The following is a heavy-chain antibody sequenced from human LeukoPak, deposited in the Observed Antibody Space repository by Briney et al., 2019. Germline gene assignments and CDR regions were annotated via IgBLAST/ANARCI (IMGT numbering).Heavy chain of an antibody. CDR3: AKDPSAIVGATISYYMDV. Sequence: PGGSLRLSCAASGFTFSSYGMHWVRQAPGKGLEWVAFIRYDGSNKYYADSVKGRFTISRDNSKNTLYLQMNSLRAEDTAVYYCAKDPSAIVGATISYYMDVWGKGTTVTVSS. J-gene: IGHJ6*03. CDR1: GFTFSSYG. V-gene: IGHV3-30*02. D-gene: IGHD1-26*01. CDR2: IRYDGSNK.